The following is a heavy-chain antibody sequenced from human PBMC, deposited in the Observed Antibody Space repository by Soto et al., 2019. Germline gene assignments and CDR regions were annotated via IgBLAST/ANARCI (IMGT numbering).Heavy chain of an antibody. CDR1: GYTFTSYA. J-gene: IGHJ4*02. CDR3: ARDNYDDSSGYQTAGGGFEY. D-gene: IGHD3-22*01. V-gene: IGHV1-69*06. CDR2: IIPIFGTA. Sequence: SVKVSCKASGYTFTSYAMHWVRQAPGQRLEWMGGIIPIFGTANYAQKFQGRVTITADNSKSTLYMQMNSLRAEDTAMYYCARDNYDDSSGYQTAGGGFEYWGQGTLVTVSS.